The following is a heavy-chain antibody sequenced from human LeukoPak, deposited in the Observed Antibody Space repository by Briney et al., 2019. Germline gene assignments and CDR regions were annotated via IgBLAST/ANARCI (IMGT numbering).Heavy chain of an antibody. J-gene: IGHJ4*02. D-gene: IGHD3-16*01. CDR1: GFTFTRYW. V-gene: IGHV3-74*01. CDR3: ARGGSYGDY. CDR2: VNPQGSRL. Sequence: GGSLRLSCAASGFTFTRYWMHWVRHVPGKGLVWVSRVNPQGSRLTYGDSVKGRFTSSRDNAKNTLYLQMHSLRAEDMAVYYCARGGSYGDYWGQGILVTVSS.